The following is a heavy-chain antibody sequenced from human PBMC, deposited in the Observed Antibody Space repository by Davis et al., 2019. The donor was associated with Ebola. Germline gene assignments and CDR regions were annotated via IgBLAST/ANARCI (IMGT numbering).Heavy chain of an antibody. J-gene: IGHJ6*02. Sequence: ASVKVSCKASGYTFTSYGISWVRQAPGQGLEWMGWISAYNGNTNYAQKLQGRVTMTTDTSTSTAYMELRSLRSDDTAVYYCARDPGYCSSTSCWPYCTNGVCYQMDVWGQGTTVTVSS. CDR2: ISAYNGNT. CDR3: ARDPGYCSSTSCWPYCTNGVCYQMDV. V-gene: IGHV1-18*01. D-gene: IGHD2-2*03. CDR1: GYTFTSYG.